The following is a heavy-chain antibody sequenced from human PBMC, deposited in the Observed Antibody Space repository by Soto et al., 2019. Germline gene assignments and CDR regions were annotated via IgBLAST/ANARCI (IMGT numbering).Heavy chain of an antibody. CDR3: ARDHGGSPRAFDI. CDR2: INPNSGGT. Sequence: QVQLVQSGAEVKKPGASVKVSCKASGYTFTGYYMHWVRQAPGQGLEWMGWINPNSGGTNYAQKLQGRVTMTTDTSTSTAYMELRSLRSDDTAVYYCARDHGGSPRAFDIWGQGTMVTVSS. V-gene: IGHV1-2*02. CDR1: GYTFTGYY. D-gene: IGHD6-13*01. J-gene: IGHJ3*02.